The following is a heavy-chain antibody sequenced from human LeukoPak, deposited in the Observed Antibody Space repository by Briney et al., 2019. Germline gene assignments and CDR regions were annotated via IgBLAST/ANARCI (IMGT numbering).Heavy chain of an antibody. CDR2: IKQDGSEK. J-gene: IGHJ4*02. CDR3: ARSQGPYDY. CDR1: GFTFSSYW. Sequence: PGGSLRLSCAASGFTFSSYWMSWVRQAPGKGLEWAANIKQDGSEKYYADSVKGRFTISRDNAKNTLYLQLNSLRAEDTAIYYCARSQGPYDYWGQGTLVTVSS. V-gene: IGHV3-7*01.